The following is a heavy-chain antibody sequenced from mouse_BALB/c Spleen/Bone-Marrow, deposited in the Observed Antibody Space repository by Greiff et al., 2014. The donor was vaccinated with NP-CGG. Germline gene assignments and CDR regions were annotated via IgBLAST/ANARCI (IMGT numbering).Heavy chain of an antibody. CDR2: IYPGDGDT. D-gene: IGHD2-3*01. CDR3: ARSDGYRDMDY. CDR1: GYAFSSSW. V-gene: IGHV1-82*01. Sequence: VQLQQSGPELVKPRASVKISCKASGYAFSSSWMNWVKQRPGQGLEWIGRIYPGDGDTKYNGKFKGKATLTADKSSSTAYMQLSSLTSVDSAVYFCARSDGYRDMDYWGQGTSVTVSS. J-gene: IGHJ4*01.